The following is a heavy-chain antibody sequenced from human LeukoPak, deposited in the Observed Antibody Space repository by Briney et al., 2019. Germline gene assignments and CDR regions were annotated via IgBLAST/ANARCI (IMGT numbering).Heavy chain of an antibody. V-gene: IGHV3-7*03. CDR2: INEDGSGK. CDR1: GFTFRTYW. CDR3: ARGRIFDY. J-gene: IGHJ4*02. Sequence: GGSLRLSCAASGFTFRTYWMSWVRQAPGKGLEWVANINEDGSGKSYVDSMKGRFAISRDNAENSLFLQMNSLRAEDTAVYYCARGRIFDYWGQGILVTVSS. D-gene: IGHD2-15*01.